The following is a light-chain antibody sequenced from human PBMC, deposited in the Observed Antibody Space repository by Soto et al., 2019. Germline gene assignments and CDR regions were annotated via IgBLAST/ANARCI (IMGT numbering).Light chain of an antibody. V-gene: IGKV3-15*01. J-gene: IGKJ4*01. CDR1: QSVGGN. CDR2: GAS. Sequence: EIVMTQSTSTLSVSPVERATLSGRASQSVGGNLAWYQQKPGQAPRLLIYGASTRATGIPARFSGGGSGTEFTLTIVSLQSEDFAVYYCQQYNNWLSLTFGGGTKVDI. CDR3: QQYNNWLSLT.